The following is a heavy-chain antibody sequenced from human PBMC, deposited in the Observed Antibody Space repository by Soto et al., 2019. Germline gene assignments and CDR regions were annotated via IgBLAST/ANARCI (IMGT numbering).Heavy chain of an antibody. D-gene: IGHD1-26*01. J-gene: IGHJ5*02. CDR3: ARHRHPRGTVGATSPLDP. CDR2: HYSGGST. V-gene: IGHV3-53*01. CDR1: GFSVSSNY. Sequence: AISGFSVSSNYLSWVRQAPGKGLEWVSVHYSGGSTYYADSVQGRFTISRDKSNNTLYLQMRRVRAEDTAVYFCARHRHPRGTVGATSPLDPWGQGTQVTVSS.